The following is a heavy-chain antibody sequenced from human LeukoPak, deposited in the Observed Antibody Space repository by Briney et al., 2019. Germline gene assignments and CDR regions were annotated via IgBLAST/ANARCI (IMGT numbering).Heavy chain of an antibody. CDR2: ISSSGSTI. CDR3: ARGVRGRITIFGVALLPYYYMDV. Sequence: GGSLRLSCAASGFTFSDYYMSWIRQAPGKGLEWVSYISSSGSTIYYADSVKGRFTISRDNAKNSLYLQMNSLRAEDTAVYYCARGVRGRITIFGVALLPYYYMDVWGKGTTVTVSS. CDR1: GFTFSDYY. J-gene: IGHJ6*03. V-gene: IGHV3-11*04. D-gene: IGHD3-3*01.